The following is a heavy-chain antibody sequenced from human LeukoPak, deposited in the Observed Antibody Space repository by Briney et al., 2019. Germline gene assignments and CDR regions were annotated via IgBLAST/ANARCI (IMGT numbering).Heavy chain of an antibody. CDR1: TGSISSSSYY. Sequence: PSETLSLTCTVSTGSISSSSYYWSWIRQPAGKGLEWIGRIYTSGSTNYNPSLKSRVTMSVDTSKNQFSLKLSSVTAADTAVYYCARGGSIAAFADFDYWGQGTLVTVSS. CDR2: IYTSGST. D-gene: IGHD6-6*01. V-gene: IGHV4-61*02. CDR3: ARGGSIAAFADFDY. J-gene: IGHJ4*02.